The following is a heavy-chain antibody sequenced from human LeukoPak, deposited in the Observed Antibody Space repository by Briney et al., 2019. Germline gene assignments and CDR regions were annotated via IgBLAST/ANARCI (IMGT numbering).Heavy chain of an antibody. D-gene: IGHD3-22*01. CDR1: GGTFSSYA. Sequence: SVKVSCKASGGTFSSYAFSWVRQAPGQGLEWMGGIIPIVGTTNYAQMFQGRVAITADESTSTAYMELSSLRSEDTAVYYCARGGYYYDSSGYSHLPDYWGQGTLVTVSA. CDR2: IIPIVGTT. J-gene: IGHJ4*02. V-gene: IGHV1-69*13. CDR3: ARGGYYYDSSGYSHLPDY.